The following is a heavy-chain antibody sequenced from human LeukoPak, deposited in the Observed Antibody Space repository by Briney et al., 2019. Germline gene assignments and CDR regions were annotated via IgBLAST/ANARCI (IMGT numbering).Heavy chain of an antibody. D-gene: IGHD3-10*01. CDR2: VSGSGSNT. V-gene: IGHV3-23*01. CDR3: ARDLRFRDDY. Sequence: GGSLRLSCAASGFTFSSYAMSWVRQAPGKGLEWVSAVSGSGSNTYYADSVKGRFTISRDNSKNTLYLQMNSLRAEDTAVYYCARDLRFRDDYWGQGTLVTVSS. CDR1: GFTFSSYA. J-gene: IGHJ4*02.